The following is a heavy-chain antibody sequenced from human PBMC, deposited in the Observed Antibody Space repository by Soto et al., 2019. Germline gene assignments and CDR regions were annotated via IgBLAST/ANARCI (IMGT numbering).Heavy chain of an antibody. CDR1: GDSVSSNSAA. J-gene: IGHJ3*02. CDR3: AVGYCSSTSCIDAFDI. V-gene: IGHV6-1*01. D-gene: IGHD2-2*01. Sequence: SQTLSLTCAISGDSVSSNSAAWNWIRQSPSRGLEWLGRTYYRSKWYNDYAVSVKSRITINPDTSKNQFSLQLSSVTPEDTAVYYCAVGYCSSTSCIDAFDIWGQGTMVTVSS. CDR2: TYYRSKWYN.